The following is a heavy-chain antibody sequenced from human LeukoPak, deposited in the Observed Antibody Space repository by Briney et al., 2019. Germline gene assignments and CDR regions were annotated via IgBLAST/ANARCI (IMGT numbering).Heavy chain of an antibody. CDR2: IYYSGST. CDR3: ARPKLLKNWFDP. J-gene: IGHJ5*02. V-gene: IGHV4-39*01. D-gene: IGHD4-23*01. CDR1: GGSISSSSYY. Sequence: SETLSLTCTVSGGSISSSSYYWGWIRQPPGTGLEWIGSIYYSGSTYYNPSLKSRVTISVDTSKNQFSLKVSSVTAADTAVYYCARPKLLKNWFDPWGQGTLVTVSS.